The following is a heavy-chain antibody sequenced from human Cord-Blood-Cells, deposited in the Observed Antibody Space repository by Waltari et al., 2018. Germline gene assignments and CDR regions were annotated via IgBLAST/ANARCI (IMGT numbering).Heavy chain of an antibody. V-gene: IGHV4-34*01. D-gene: IGHD6-25*01. CDR1: GGSFSGYY. CDR3: ARGSATFDP. Sequence: QVQLQQWGAGLLKPSETLSLTCAVYGGSFSGYYWGWNRQPPGKGLEWIGEINHSASTNYNPSLKSRVTISVDTSKNQFSLKLSSVTAADTAVYYCARGSATFDPWGQGTLVTVSS. J-gene: IGHJ5*02. CDR2: INHSAST.